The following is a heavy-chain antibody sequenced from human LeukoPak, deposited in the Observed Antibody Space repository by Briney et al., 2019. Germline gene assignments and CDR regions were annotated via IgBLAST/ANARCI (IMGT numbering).Heavy chain of an antibody. J-gene: IGHJ4*02. D-gene: IGHD3-3*01. CDR2: INPSGSST. Sequence: GASVKVSCKASGFRFTSYYMHGVRQAPGQGLEWMGLINPSGSSTSYTQKFQGRVTMTRDMSTSTVNLELNSLRSEDTAVYYCASAMTIYGVVDYWGQGTLVTVSS. V-gene: IGHV1-46*01. CDR1: GFRFTSYY. CDR3: ASAMTIYGVVDY.